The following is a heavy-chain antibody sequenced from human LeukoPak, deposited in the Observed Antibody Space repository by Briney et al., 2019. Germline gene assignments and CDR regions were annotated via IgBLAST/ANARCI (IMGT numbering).Heavy chain of an antibody. Sequence: ASVKVSCKASVYTFASYYMHWVRQAPGQGLEWMGIINPSGGSTSYAQKFQGRVTMTRDTSTSTVYMELSSLRSEDTAVYYCASSGYSYGHFDYWGQGTLVTVSS. V-gene: IGHV1-46*01. CDR2: INPSGGST. CDR3: ASSGYSYGHFDY. J-gene: IGHJ4*02. D-gene: IGHD5-18*01. CDR1: VYTFASYY.